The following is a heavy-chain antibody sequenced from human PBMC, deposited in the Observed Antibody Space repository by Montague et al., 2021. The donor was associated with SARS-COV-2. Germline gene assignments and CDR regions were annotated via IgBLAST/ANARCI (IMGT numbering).Heavy chain of an antibody. J-gene: IGHJ3*02. CDR2: IYNRGST. V-gene: IGHV4-59*01. CDR3: ARVGRGSSWYEVAFDI. CDR1: GGSISRYF. D-gene: IGHD6-13*01. Sequence: SETLSLTCTVSGGSISRYFWTWIRQPPGKGLEWIGYIYNRGSTNYNPSLTSRVTISVDTSKNQFSLKRSSVAAADTAVYYCARVGRGSSWYEVAFDIWGQGTMVTVSS.